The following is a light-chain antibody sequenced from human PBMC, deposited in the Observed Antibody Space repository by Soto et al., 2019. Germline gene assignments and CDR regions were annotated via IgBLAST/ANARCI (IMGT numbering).Light chain of an antibody. Sequence: EFVLTQSPGTLSLSPGERATLSCRASQSLTYTFIAWYQQRPGQAPRLLIYDTSSRASGIPDRFSGSGSGTDFTLTISRLETEDFAVYYCQQYGTSEIIFGHGTLLEIK. V-gene: IGKV3-20*01. J-gene: IGKJ5*01. CDR2: DTS. CDR1: QSLTYTF. CDR3: QQYGTSEII.